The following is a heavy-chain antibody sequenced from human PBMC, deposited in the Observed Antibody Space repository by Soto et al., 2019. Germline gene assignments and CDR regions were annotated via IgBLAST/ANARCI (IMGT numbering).Heavy chain of an antibody. V-gene: IGHV3-48*02. D-gene: IGHD3-3*01. Sequence: LRLSCRASGYDFRTYSMNWVRQAPGQGLEWIAYVSLDSDTIQYADSVKGRFTISRDDAENSLYLQMGSLRDEDTATYYCARLYYDYVWGQGTTVTVSS. J-gene: IGHJ6*02. CDR1: GYDFRTYS. CDR3: ARLYYDYV. CDR2: VSLDSDTI.